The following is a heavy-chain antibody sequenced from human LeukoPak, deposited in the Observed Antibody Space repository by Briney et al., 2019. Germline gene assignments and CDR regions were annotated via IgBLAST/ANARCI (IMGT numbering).Heavy chain of an antibody. J-gene: IGHJ4*02. CDR3: AKVQMSTGWTFDF. Sequence: GGSLRLSCAASGFTFKNYAMSWVRQAPGKGLEWVSSIDGSGDNRYYADSVKGRFTISRDNSGDTLYLQLRGLGAEDTATYYCAKVQMSTGWTFDFWGQGSLVTVSS. D-gene: IGHD2-2*01. CDR1: GFTFKNYA. CDR2: IDGSGDNR. V-gene: IGHV3-23*01.